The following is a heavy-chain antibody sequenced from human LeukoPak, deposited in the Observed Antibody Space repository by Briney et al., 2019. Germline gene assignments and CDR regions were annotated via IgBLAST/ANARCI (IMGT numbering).Heavy chain of an antibody. Sequence: SETLSLTCTVSGGSISSYYWSWIRQPPGKGLEWIGYIYYSGSTNYNPSLKSRVTISVDTSKNQFSLKLSSVTAADTAVYYCARAGYSSLEFANDYWGQGTLVTVSS. D-gene: IGHD6-13*01. CDR2: IYYSGST. CDR1: GGSISSYY. V-gene: IGHV4-59*01. J-gene: IGHJ4*02. CDR3: ARAGYSSLEFANDY.